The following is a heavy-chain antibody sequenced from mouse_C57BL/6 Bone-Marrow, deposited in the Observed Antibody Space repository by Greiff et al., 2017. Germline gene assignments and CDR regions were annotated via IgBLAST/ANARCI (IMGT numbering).Heavy chain of an antibody. CDR3: ARGVITTVVGRYFDV. CDR2: ISNGGGST. Sequence: EVKVVESGGGLVQPGGSLKLSCAASGFTFSDYYMYWVRQTPEKRLEWVAYISNGGGSTYYPDTVKGRFTISRDNAKNTLYLQMSRLKYEDTAMYYWARGVITTVVGRYFDVWGTGTTVTVSS. CDR1: GFTFSDYY. V-gene: IGHV5-12*01. D-gene: IGHD1-1*01. J-gene: IGHJ1*03.